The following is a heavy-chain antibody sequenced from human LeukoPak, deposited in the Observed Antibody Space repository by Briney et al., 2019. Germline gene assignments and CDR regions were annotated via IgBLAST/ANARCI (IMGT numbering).Heavy chain of an antibody. D-gene: IGHD2-2*02. V-gene: IGHV3-23*01. CDR1: GFTFSSYA. Sequence: PGGSLRLSCAASGFTFSSYAMSWVRQAPGKGLEWVSAISGSGGSTYYADSVKGRFTISRDNAKNSLYLQMNSLRAEDTAVYYCARDQASCCYTKTIDYWGQGTLVTVSS. CDR2: ISGSGGST. CDR3: ARDQASCCYTKTIDY. J-gene: IGHJ4*02.